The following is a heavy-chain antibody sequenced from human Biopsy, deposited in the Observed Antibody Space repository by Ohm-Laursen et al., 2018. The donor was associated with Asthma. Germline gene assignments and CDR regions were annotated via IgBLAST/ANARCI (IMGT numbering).Heavy chain of an antibody. CDR3: AKEVFPGWELRRGPDS. V-gene: IGHV3-30*18. CDR2: ISFDGTNR. J-gene: IGHJ4*02. Sequence: SLRLSCSASGFAFNNSSMTWVRQAPGKGLDWVAVISFDGTNRNYTDSVKGRFTTSRDNSRNTLHLEMNSLRAEDTAVYFCAKEVFPGWELRRGPDSWGQGTLVTVSS. D-gene: IGHD1-26*01. CDR1: GFAFNNSS.